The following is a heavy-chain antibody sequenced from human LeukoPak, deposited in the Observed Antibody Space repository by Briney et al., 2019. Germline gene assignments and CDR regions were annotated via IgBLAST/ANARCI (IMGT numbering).Heavy chain of an antibody. V-gene: IGHV3-23*01. J-gene: IGHJ4*02. D-gene: IGHD3-22*01. CDR3: AKSRAIVVVITGTPFDY. Sequence: GGSLRLSSAASGFTSSSYAMSWVRQAPGKGLEWVSAISGSGDSTYYADSVKGRFTISRDNSKNTLYLQMNSLRAEDTAVYYCAKSRAIVVVITGTPFDYWGQGTLVTVSS. CDR1: GFTSSSYA. CDR2: ISGSGDST.